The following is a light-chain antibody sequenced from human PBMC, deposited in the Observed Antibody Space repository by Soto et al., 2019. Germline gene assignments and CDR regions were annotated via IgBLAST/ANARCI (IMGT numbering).Light chain of an antibody. Sequence: ELLWTPSPGPLSLSPVSLSTSYCNSSQSVSSSYLAWYQQKPGQAPRLLIYDASNRATGIPARFSGSGSGTEFTLTISSLQSEDFAVYYCQQYNNWPQTFGQGTKVDIK. V-gene: IGKV3D-15*01. CDR2: DAS. J-gene: IGKJ1*01. CDR1: QSVSSSY. CDR3: QQYNNWPQT.